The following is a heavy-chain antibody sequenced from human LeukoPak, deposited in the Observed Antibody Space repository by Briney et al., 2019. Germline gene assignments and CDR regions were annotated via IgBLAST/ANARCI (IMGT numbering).Heavy chain of an antibody. J-gene: IGHJ4*02. Sequence: GGSLRLSCAASGFTFSSYRMNWVRQAPGKGLEWVSSISSSSSSYIYYADSVKGRFTISRDNAKNSLYLQMNSLRAEDTAVYYCARVGTSSSGWQFDYWGQGTLVTVSS. D-gene: IGHD6-19*01. V-gene: IGHV3-21*01. CDR2: ISSSSSSYI. CDR3: ARVGTSSSGWQFDY. CDR1: GFTFSSYR.